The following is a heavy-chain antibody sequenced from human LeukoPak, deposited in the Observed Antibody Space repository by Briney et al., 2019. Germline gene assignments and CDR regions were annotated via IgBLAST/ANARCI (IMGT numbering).Heavy chain of an antibody. CDR2: IIPIFGTA. Sequence: GASVKVSCKASGGTFSSYAISWVRQAPGQGLEWMGGIIPIFGTANYAQKFQGRVTITADESTSTAYMELSSLRSEDTAVYYCARDSPAGWLQWTYYYYMDVWGKGTTVTISS. D-gene: IGHD5-24*01. J-gene: IGHJ6*03. V-gene: IGHV1-69*13. CDR1: GGTFSSYA. CDR3: ARDSPAGWLQWTYYYYMDV.